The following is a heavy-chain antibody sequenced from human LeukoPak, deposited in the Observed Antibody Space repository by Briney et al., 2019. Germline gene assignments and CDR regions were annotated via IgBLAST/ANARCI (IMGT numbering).Heavy chain of an antibody. CDR3: ARPRKGIAAAVNYYYGMDV. D-gene: IGHD6-13*01. CDR1: GGSFSGYY. CDR2: INHSGST. J-gene: IGHJ6*02. V-gene: IGHV4-34*01. Sequence: SETLSLTRAVYGGSFSGYYWSWIRQPPGKGLEWIGEINHSGSTNYNPSLKSRVTISVDTSKNQFSLKLSSVTAADTAVYYCARPRKGIAAAVNYYYGMDVWGQGTTVTVSS.